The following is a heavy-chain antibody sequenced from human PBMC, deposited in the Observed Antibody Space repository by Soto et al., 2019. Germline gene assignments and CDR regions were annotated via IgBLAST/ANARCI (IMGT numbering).Heavy chain of an antibody. Sequence: ETLSLTCTVSGGAVRGDNYYWNWIRETPGKGLEWIGYFYYGGSSDYNPSLQSRVTISVATSKSQFSLSLSSVTAADTATYYCARGLVSSRSLDDFDIWRQGLMGTGSS. V-gene: IGHV4-61*01. D-gene: IGHD6-13*01. CDR2: FYYGGSS. CDR1: GGAVRGDNYY. J-gene: IGHJ3*02. CDR3: ARGLVSSRSLDDFDI.